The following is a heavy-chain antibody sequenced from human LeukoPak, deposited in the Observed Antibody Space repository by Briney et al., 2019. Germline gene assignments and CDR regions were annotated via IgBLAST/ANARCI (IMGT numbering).Heavy chain of an antibody. CDR3: ARHGVPTYSSRRIGGTYYYYGMDV. V-gene: IGHV4-39*01. J-gene: IGHJ6*02. CDR2: IYYSGST. CDR1: GGSISSSSYY. Sequence: SETLSLTCTVSGGSISSSSYYWGWIRQPPGKGLEWIGSIYYSGSTYYNPSLKSRVTISVDTSKNQFSLKLSSVTAADTAVYYCARHGVPTYSSRRIGGTYYYYGMDVWGQGTTVTVSS. D-gene: IGHD6-13*01.